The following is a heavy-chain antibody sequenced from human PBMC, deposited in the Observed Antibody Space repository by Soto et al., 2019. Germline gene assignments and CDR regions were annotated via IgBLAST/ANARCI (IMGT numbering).Heavy chain of an antibody. CDR1: GGSISSGGYY. V-gene: IGHV4-31*03. CDR2: IYYSGST. CDR3: ARDRQIDYSNYVQGMDV. D-gene: IGHD4-4*01. Sequence: SETLSLTCTVSGGSISSGGYYWSWIRQHPGKGLEWIGYIYYSGSTYYNPSLKSRVTISVDTSKNQFSLKLSSVTAADTAVYYCARDRQIDYSNYVQGMDVWSQGTTVTVSS. J-gene: IGHJ6*02.